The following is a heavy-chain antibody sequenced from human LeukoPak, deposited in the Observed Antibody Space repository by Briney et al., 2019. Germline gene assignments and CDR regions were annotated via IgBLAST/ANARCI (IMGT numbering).Heavy chain of an antibody. CDR1: GGRFKSYG. D-gene: IGHD4-23*01. Sequence: SVKVSCKTIGGRFKSYGFSWVRQAPGQGLEWMGGIIPIFDRPNYAQKFEGRVTITADKSTNTTYMEISSLTSDDTAVYYCARDAQWELRALDVWGRGTMVIVSS. CDR2: IIPIFDRP. CDR3: ARDAQWELRALDV. J-gene: IGHJ3*01. V-gene: IGHV1-69*06.